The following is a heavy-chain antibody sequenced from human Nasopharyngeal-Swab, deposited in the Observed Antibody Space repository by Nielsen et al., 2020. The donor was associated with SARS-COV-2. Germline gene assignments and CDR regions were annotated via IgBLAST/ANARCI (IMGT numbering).Heavy chain of an antibody. V-gene: IGHV3-23*03. J-gene: IGHJ4*02. Sequence: GESLKISCAASGFTFSSYAMSWVRQAQGKGLDWVSVIYSGGSSTYYADSVKGRFTISRDNSKNTLYLQMNSLRAEDTAVYYCAKGWVSSSPPSFDYWGQGTLVTVSS. D-gene: IGHD6-6*01. CDR3: AKGWVSSSPPSFDY. CDR2: IYSGGSST. CDR1: GFTFSSYA.